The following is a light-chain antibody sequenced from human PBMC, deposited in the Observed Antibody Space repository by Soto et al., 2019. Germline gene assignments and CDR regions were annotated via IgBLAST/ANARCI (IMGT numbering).Light chain of an antibody. J-gene: IGKJ4*01. Sequence: DIVMTQSPDSLAVSLGERATINCKSSQSVLYSSDNRNYFAWFQQKPGQPPKLLIYWASTRESGVPDRFTGSGSGTDFTLTISNLQAEDVAVYFCQKYYGSPLTFGGGTKVEI. CDR2: WAS. CDR3: QKYYGSPLT. CDR1: QSVLYSSDNRNY. V-gene: IGKV4-1*01.